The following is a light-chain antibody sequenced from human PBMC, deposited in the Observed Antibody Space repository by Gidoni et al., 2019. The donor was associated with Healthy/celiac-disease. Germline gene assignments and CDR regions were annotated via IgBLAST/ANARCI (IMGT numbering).Light chain of an antibody. V-gene: IGKV4-1*01. CDR1: QSVLYSSNNKNY. CDR2: WAS. J-gene: IGKJ4*01. CDR3: QQYYSTPQT. Sequence: DIVMTQPPDPLAVSLGERATINCKSSQSVLYSSNNKNYLAWYQQKPGQPPKLLIYWASTRESGVPDRFSGSGSGTDFTLTISSLQAEDVAVYYCQQYYSTPQTFGGGTKVEIK.